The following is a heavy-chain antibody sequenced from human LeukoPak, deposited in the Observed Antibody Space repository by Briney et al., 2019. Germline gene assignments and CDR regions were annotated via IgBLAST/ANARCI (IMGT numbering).Heavy chain of an antibody. Sequence: SETLSLTCTVSGGSISSYYWSWIRQPAGKGLEWIGYIYYSGSTNYNPSLKSRVTISVDTSKNQFSLKLSSVTAADTAVYYCARRTPRRGWFDPWGQGTLVTASS. V-gene: IGHV4-59*08. CDR2: IYYSGST. D-gene: IGHD1-14*01. CDR1: GGSISSYY. CDR3: ARRTPRRGWFDP. J-gene: IGHJ5*02.